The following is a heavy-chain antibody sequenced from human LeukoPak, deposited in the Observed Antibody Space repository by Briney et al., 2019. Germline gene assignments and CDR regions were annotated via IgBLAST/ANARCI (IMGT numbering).Heavy chain of an antibody. V-gene: IGHV1-3*03. Sequence: GASVKVSCKASGYTFTTYTIHWVRQAPGQRLEWMGWINAGNGNTKYSQEFQDRVTITRDTSASTAYMELSSLRSEDMAVYYCARDYYDSRYHGYYFDYWGQGTLVTVSS. CDR2: INAGNGNT. CDR3: ARDYYDSRYHGYYFDY. J-gene: IGHJ4*02. D-gene: IGHD3-22*01. CDR1: GYTFTTYT.